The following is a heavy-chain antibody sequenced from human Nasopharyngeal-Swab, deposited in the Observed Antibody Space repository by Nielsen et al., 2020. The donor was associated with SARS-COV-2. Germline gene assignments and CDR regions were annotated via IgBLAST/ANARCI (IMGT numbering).Heavy chain of an antibody. D-gene: IGHD3-10*01. CDR2: MNPNNGDT. CDR1: GYTFTSYA. J-gene: IGHJ5*02. Sequence: ASVKVSCKASGYTFTSYAINWVRQAPGQGLEWMGWMNPNNGDTGYAQNFQGRVTMTRNTSISTAYMELSSLRSEDTAVYYCARVSDPGSYFWFDPWGQGTLVTVSS. CDR3: ARVSDPGSYFWFDP. V-gene: IGHV1-8*01.